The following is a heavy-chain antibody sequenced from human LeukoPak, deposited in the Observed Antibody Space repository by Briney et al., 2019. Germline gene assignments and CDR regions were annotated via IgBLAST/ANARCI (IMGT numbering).Heavy chain of an antibody. V-gene: IGHV1-3*01. CDR2: INAGNGNT. Sequence: GASVKVSCKASGYTLTSYAMHGVRQAPGQRLEWMGWINAGNGNTKYSQKFQGRVSITRDTSASTAYMELSSLRSEDTAVYYCAREIGIYGMDVWGQGTTVTVSS. CDR3: AREIGIYGMDV. CDR1: GYTLTSYA. J-gene: IGHJ6*02. D-gene: IGHD2/OR15-2a*01.